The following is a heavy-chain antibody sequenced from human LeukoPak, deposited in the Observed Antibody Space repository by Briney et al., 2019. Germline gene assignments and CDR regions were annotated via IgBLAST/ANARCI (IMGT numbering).Heavy chain of an antibody. Sequence: PGGSLRLSCAASGFTFSDYYMSWVRQAPGKGLGWVSGINWNGGSTGYADSVKGRFTISRDNAKNSLYLQMNSLRAEDTALYYCARGLGYCSSTSCLDQFDYWGQGTLVTVSS. CDR3: ARGLGYCSSTSCLDQFDY. D-gene: IGHD2-2*01. V-gene: IGHV3-20*04. CDR1: GFTFSDYY. CDR2: INWNGGST. J-gene: IGHJ4*02.